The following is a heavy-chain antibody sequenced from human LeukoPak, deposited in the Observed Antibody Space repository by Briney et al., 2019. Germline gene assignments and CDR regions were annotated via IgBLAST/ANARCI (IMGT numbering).Heavy chain of an antibody. CDR2: ISAYNGNT. V-gene: IGHV1-18*01. CDR3: ARGKHCSSTSCSPHNWFDP. Sequence: ASVKVSCKASGYTFTSYGISWVRQAPGQGLEWMGWISAYNGNTNYAQKLQGRVTMTTDTSTSTAYMELRSLTSDDTAVYYCARGKHCSSTSCSPHNWFDPWGQGTLVTVSS. J-gene: IGHJ5*02. D-gene: IGHD2-2*01. CDR1: GYTFTSYG.